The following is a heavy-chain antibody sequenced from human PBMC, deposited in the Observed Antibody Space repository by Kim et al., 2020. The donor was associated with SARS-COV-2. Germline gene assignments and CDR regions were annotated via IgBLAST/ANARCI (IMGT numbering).Heavy chain of an antibody. Sequence: GGSLRLSCAASGFTFSNYGMHWVRQTPGKGLRYVSAISNKGGNTYYADSVKGRFTISRDNSKNTLHLQMDSLRDEDMAVYYCARGLVRGHGVDYWGQGTLVSVSS. J-gene: IGHJ4*02. CDR3: ARGLVRGHGVDY. CDR1: GFTFSNYG. D-gene: IGHD1-26*01. V-gene: IGHV3-64*02. CDR2: ISNKGGNT.